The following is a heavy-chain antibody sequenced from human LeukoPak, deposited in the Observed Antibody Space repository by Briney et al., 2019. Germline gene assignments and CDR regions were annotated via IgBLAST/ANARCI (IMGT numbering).Heavy chain of an antibody. CDR1: GLTFSAYN. J-gene: IGHJ4*02. D-gene: IGHD3-22*01. CDR2: ITTSSTYM. Sequence: GGSLRLSCAASGLTFSAYNMNWVRRTPGKGLEWVSSITTSSTYMFYADSVRGRFTISRDNAKNSLYLQMNSLRAEDTALYYCAREKPFYDSSGYYYPIAFDYWGQGTMVTVSS. CDR3: AREKPFYDSSGYYYPIAFDY. V-gene: IGHV3-21*04.